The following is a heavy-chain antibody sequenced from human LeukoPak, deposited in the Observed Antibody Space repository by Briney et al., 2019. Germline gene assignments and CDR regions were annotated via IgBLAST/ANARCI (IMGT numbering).Heavy chain of an antibody. CDR3: AKASYGDYEAVAFDI. V-gene: IGHV3-33*06. J-gene: IGHJ3*02. CDR2: IWYDGSNK. CDR1: GFTFSSYG. D-gene: IGHD4-17*01. Sequence: GGSLRLSCAASGFTFSSYGMHWVRQAPGKGLEWVAVIWYDGSNKYYADSVKGRFTISRDNSKNTLYLQMNSLRAEDTAVYYCAKASYGDYEAVAFDIWGQGTMVTVSS.